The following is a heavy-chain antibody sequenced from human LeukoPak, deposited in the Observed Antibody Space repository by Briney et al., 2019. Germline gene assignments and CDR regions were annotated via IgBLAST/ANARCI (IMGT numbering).Heavy chain of an antibody. CDR1: GFTFTNYE. Sequence: GGSLRLSCAASGFTFTNYEMNWVRQAPGKGLEWVSYISSSGRIIYYADSVKGRFTISRDNSKNTLYLQMNSLRAEDTAVYYCAGFTHSPQFDPWGQGTLVTVSS. CDR3: AGFTHSPQFDP. CDR2: ISSSGRII. V-gene: IGHV3-48*03. J-gene: IGHJ5*02. D-gene: IGHD2-21*01.